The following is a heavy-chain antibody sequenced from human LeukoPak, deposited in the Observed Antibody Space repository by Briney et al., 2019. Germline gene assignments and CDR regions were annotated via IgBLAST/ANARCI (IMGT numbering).Heavy chain of an antibody. V-gene: IGHV3-7*03. Sequence: QSGGSLRVSCAASGFTFSSYWMSWVRQAPGKGLEWVANIKEDGSEKYYVDSVKGRFTISRDNSKNTLYLQTNSLRAEDTAVYYCAKEEDQLTLGYYYMDVWGKGTTVTVSS. CDR1: GFTFSSYW. CDR2: IKEDGSEK. J-gene: IGHJ6*03. CDR3: AKEEDQLTLGYYYMDV. D-gene: IGHD2-2*01.